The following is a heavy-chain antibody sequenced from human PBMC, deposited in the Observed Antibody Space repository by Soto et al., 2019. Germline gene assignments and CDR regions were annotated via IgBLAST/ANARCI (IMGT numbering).Heavy chain of an antibody. CDR2: INPSGGST. V-gene: IGHV1-46*01. CDR3: AIQGFDYGDPDAFDI. Sequence: ASVKVSCKASGYTFTSYYMHWVRQAPGQGLEWMGIINPSGGSTSDAQKVQGRVTMTTDTSPSTAYMELRSLRSDDTAVYYCAIQGFDYGDPDAFDIWGQGTMVTVSS. J-gene: IGHJ3*02. CDR1: GYTFTSYY. D-gene: IGHD4-17*01.